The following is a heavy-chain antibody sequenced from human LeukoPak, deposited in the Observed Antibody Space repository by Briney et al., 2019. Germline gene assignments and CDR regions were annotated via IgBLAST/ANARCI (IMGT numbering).Heavy chain of an antibody. CDR1: GYTFTGYY. D-gene: IGHD6-13*01. J-gene: IGHJ5*02. V-gene: IGHV1-2*02. CDR2: INPNSGGT. Sequence: ASVKVSCKASGYTFTGYYMHWVRQAPGQGLEWMGWINPNSGGTNYAQKFQGRVTMTRDTSISTAYMELSRLRSDDTAVYYCARIMAAGTGWFDPWGQGTLVTVSS. CDR3: ARIMAAGTGWFDP.